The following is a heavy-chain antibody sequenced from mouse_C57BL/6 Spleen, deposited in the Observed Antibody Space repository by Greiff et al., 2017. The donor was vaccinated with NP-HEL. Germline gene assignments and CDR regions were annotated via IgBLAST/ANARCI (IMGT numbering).Heavy chain of an antibody. D-gene: IGHD2-4*01. CDR2: INPNNGGT. J-gene: IGHJ4*01. CDR3: ARRGLRRDYYAMDY. CDR1: GYTFTDYY. V-gene: IGHV1-26*01. Sequence: EVQLQQSGPELVKPGASVKISCKASGYTFTDYYMNWVKQSHGKSLEWIGDINPNNGGTSYNQKFKGKATLTVDKSSSTAYMELRSLTSEDSAVYYCARRGLRRDYYAMDYWGQGTSVTVSS.